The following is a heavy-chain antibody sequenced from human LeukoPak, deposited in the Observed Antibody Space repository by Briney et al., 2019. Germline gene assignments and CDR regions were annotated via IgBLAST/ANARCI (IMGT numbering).Heavy chain of an antibody. Sequence: ASVKVSCKASGYTFPSYFMHWVRQAPGQGLEWMGIINPTGGSTTYAQKFQGRVTMTRDTSTSTVYMELSSLRSDDTAVYYCAREGRGIGLRGKLFDYWGQGTLVTVSS. J-gene: IGHJ4*02. V-gene: IGHV1-46*01. CDR2: INPTGGST. CDR1: GYTFPSYF. CDR3: AREGRGIGLRGKLFDY. D-gene: IGHD4-23*01.